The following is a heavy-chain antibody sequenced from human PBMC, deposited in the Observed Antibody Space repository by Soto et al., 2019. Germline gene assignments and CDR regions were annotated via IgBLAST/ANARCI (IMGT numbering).Heavy chain of an antibody. J-gene: IGHJ4*02. CDR1: GCHFISYA. D-gene: IGHD2-2*03. CDR3: VKDWIFF. V-gene: IGHV3-23*01. CDR2: IIGSGGST. Sequence: GGSLRLSCAASGCHFISYAMSWVRQAPGKGLEWVSGIIGSGGSTYYADSVKGRFTISRDNSKNTLYLQMNSLRAEDTAVYYCVKDWIFFWGQGTLVTVSS.